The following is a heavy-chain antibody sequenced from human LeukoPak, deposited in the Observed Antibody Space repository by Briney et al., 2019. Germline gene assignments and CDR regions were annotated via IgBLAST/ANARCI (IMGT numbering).Heavy chain of an antibody. V-gene: IGHV3-23*01. CDR2: ISGSGGDT. D-gene: IGHD6-6*01. Sequence: GGSQRLSCAASGFTFISYAMSWVRQAPGKGLEWVSAISGSGGDTYYADSVKGRFTISRDNSKDTLYLQMNSLRAEDTAVYYCATKRNIITTSSDDYWGQGTLVTVSS. CDR3: ATKRNIITTSSDDY. CDR1: GFTFISYA. J-gene: IGHJ4*02.